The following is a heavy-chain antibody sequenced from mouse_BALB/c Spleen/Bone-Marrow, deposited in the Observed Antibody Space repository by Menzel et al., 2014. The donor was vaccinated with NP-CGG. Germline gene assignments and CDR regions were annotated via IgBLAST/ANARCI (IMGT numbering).Heavy chain of an antibody. CDR1: GFDFSSYW. CDR3: ARMGHYGWFAY. V-gene: IGHV4-1*02. D-gene: IGHD1-1*01. J-gene: IGHJ3*01. CDR2: INPDSNTI. Sequence: EVKLLESRGGLVQPGGSLKLSCAASGFDFSSYWMSWVRQAPGKGLEWIGEINPDSNTINYTPSLKEKFIISRDNAKNTLYLQMSKVRSEDTALYYCARMGHYGWFAYWGQGTLVTVSA.